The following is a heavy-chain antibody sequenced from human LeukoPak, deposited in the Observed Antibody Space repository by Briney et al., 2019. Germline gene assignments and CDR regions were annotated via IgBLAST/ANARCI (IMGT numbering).Heavy chain of an antibody. D-gene: IGHD2/OR15-2a*01. CDR1: GFTFSTYA. Sequence: GGSLRLSCAASGFTFSTYAMSWVRQAPGKGLEWVSAISDSSGSTYYADSVKGRFTISRDNSKNTLYLQMSSLRTEDAAVYYCAKDRKVYEVRGQGTMVTVSS. CDR3: AKDRKVYEV. CDR2: ISDSSGST. V-gene: IGHV3-23*01. J-gene: IGHJ4*02.